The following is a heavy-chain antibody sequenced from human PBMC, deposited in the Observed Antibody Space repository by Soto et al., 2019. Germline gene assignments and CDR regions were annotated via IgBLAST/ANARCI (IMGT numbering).Heavy chain of an antibody. CDR3: ARISYDSSGYPFDY. J-gene: IGHJ4*02. D-gene: IGHD3-22*01. CDR2: IFSNDEK. CDR1: GFSLRTSRVG. V-gene: IGHV2-26*01. Sequence: SGPTLVNPTQTLTLTCTFSGFSLRTSRVGVGWIRQPPGKALEWLAHIFSNDEKSYSTSLKSRLTISKDTSKSQVVLTMTNMDPVDTATYYCARISYDSSGYPFDYWGQGTLVTVSS.